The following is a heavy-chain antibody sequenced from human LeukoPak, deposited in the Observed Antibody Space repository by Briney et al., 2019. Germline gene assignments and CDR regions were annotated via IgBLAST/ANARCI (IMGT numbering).Heavy chain of an antibody. CDR2: INHSGST. V-gene: IGHV4-34*01. D-gene: IGHD4-17*01. CDR1: GGSFSGYY. CDR3: ARGGIKYGDVIYYYYGMDV. Sequence: PSETLSLTCAVYGGSFSGYYWSWIRQPPGKGLEWIGEINHSGSTNYNPSLKSRVTISVDTSKNQFSLKLSSVTAVDTAVYYCARGGIKYGDVIYYYYGMDVWGQGTTVTVSS. J-gene: IGHJ6*02.